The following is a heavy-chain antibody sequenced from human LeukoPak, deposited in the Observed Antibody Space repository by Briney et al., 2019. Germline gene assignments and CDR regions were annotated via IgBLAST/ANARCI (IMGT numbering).Heavy chain of an antibody. CDR3: ARDWTTYYYDSSGYFGY. V-gene: IGHV3-30-3*01. J-gene: IGHJ4*02. D-gene: IGHD3-22*01. CDR1: GFTFSSYA. CDR2: ISYDGSNK. Sequence: GGSLRLSCAASGFTFSSYAMHWVRQAPGKGLEWVAVISYDGSNKYYADSVKGRFTISRDNSKNTLYLQMNSLRAEDTAVYYCARDWTTYYYDSSGYFGYWGQGTLVTVSS.